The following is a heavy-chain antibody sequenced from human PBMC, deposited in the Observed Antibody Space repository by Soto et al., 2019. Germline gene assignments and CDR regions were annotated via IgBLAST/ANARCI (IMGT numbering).Heavy chain of an antibody. J-gene: IGHJ4*02. D-gene: IGHD3-9*01. CDR2: FDPEDGET. CDR1: GYTLTELS. Sequence: GASVKVSCKVSGYTLTELSMHWVRQAPGKGLEWMGGFDPEDGETIYAQKFQGRVTMTEDTSTDTAYMELSSPRSEDTAVYYCATAAQGGNYDILAGFVYDYWGQGTLVTVSS. CDR3: ATAAQGGNYDILAGFVYDY. V-gene: IGHV1-24*01.